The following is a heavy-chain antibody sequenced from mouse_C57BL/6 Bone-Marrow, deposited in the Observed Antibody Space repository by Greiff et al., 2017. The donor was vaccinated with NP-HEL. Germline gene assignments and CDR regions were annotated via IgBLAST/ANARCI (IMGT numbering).Heavy chain of an antibody. V-gene: IGHV5-6*01. J-gene: IGHJ3*01. CDR2: ISSGGSYT. CDR3: ASPYDYDVAWFAY. CDR1: GFTFSSYG. D-gene: IGHD2-4*01. Sequence: EVQVVESGGDLVKPGGSLKLSCASSGFTFSSYGLSWVRQTPDKRLGWVATISSGGSYTYYPDCVKGGFTISRDNAKNTLYLQMSSLKSEDTAMYYCASPYDYDVAWFAYWGQGTLVTVSA.